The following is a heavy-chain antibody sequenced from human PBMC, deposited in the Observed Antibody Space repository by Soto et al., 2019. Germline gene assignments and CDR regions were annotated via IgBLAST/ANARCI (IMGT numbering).Heavy chain of an antibody. Sequence: SETLCLTCAVYGVSFSGYYWSWVRQPPGKGLEWIGEINHSGSTNYNPSLKSRVTISVDTSKNQFSLKLSSVTAADTAVYYCARGRVGIAAALFDYWGQGTLVTVSS. D-gene: IGHD6-13*01. CDR3: ARGRVGIAAALFDY. CDR2: INHSGST. J-gene: IGHJ4*02. CDR1: GVSFSGYY. V-gene: IGHV4-34*01.